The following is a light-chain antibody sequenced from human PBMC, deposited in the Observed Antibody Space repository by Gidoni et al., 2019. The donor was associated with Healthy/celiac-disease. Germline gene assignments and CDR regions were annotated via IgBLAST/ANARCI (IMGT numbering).Light chain of an antibody. CDR3: QQRSNWPPGVF. Sequence: EIVLTQSPATLSLSPGERATLSCRASQSVSSYLAWYQQKPGQAPRLLIYDASNRATGIPARFSGSGSGTDFTLTISSLEPEDFAVYYCQQRSNWPPGVFFXGXTKVEIK. CDR1: QSVSSY. CDR2: DAS. J-gene: IGKJ4*01. V-gene: IGKV3-11*01.